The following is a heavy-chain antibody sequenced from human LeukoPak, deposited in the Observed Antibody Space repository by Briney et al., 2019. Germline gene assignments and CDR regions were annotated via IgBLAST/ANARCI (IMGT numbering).Heavy chain of an antibody. D-gene: IGHD3-3*02. CDR1: GFTFSSYS. J-gene: IGHJ4*02. V-gene: IGHV3-21*01. CDR2: ISSSSSSYI. CDR3: AREHFSDFDY. Sequence: GGSLRLSCAASGFTFSSYSMDWVRQAPGKGLEWVSSISSSSSSYIYYADPVKGRFTISRNNAKNSLYLQMNSLRAEDTAVYYCAREHFSDFDYWGQGTLVTVSS.